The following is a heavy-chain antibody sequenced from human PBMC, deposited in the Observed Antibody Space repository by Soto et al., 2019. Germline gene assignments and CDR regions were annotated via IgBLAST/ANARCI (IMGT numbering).Heavy chain of an antibody. V-gene: IGHV1-2*04. J-gene: IGHJ6*02. CDR2: INPKSGGT. Sequence: ASVKFSCKASGYTFTSYYMHWVRQAPGQGLEWLGRINPKSGGTSTAQKFQGWVTMTTDTSISTASMELTRLTSDDTAIYYCARGDSTDCSNGVCSFFYNHDMDVWGQGTTVTVSS. CDR1: GYTFTSYY. CDR3: ARGDSTDCSNGVCSFFYNHDMDV. D-gene: IGHD2-8*01.